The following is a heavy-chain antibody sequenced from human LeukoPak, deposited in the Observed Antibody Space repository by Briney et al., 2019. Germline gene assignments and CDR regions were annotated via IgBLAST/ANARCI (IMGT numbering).Heavy chain of an antibody. CDR2: IYHSGST. CDR1: GGSISSSNW. Sequence: PSGTLSLTCAVSGGSISSSNWWSWVRQPPGKGLEWIGEIYHSGSTNYNPSLKSRVTISVDKSKNQFSLKLSSVTAADTAVYYCARGRDRGVVPAAYYYYGMDVWGQGTTVTVSS. D-gene: IGHD2-2*01. CDR3: ARGRDRGVVPAAYYYYGMDV. J-gene: IGHJ6*02. V-gene: IGHV4-4*02.